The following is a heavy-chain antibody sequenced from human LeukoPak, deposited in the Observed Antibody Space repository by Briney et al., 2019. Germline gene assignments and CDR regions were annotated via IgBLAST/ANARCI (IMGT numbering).Heavy chain of an antibody. D-gene: IGHD2-15*01. J-gene: IGHJ4*02. Sequence: ASVKVSCKASGYTFTGYYMHWVRQAPGQGLEWMGWINPNSGGTNYAQKFQGRVTMTRDTSIITAYMELSRLRSDDTAVYYCARRRCSGSSCQSYYFDFWGQGTLVTVSS. CDR2: INPNSGGT. CDR3: ARRRCSGSSCQSYYFDF. CDR1: GYTFTGYY. V-gene: IGHV1-2*02.